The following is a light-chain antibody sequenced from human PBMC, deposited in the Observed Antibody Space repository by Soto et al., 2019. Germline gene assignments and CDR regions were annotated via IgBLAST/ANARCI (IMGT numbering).Light chain of an antibody. J-gene: IGKJ1*01. CDR2: AAS. V-gene: IGKV1-39*01. CDR3: QQSYSTPT. CDR1: QSISSY. Sequence: DIQMTQSPSSLSASVGDRVTITCRASQSISSYLNWYQQKPGKAPKLLIYAASSLQSGVPSRFSGRRSGTDFTLIISSLQPEDFATYYCQQSYSTPTFGQGTKVEIK.